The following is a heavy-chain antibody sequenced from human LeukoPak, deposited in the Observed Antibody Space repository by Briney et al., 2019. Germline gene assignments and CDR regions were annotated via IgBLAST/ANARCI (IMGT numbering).Heavy chain of an antibody. V-gene: IGHV3-21*04. D-gene: IGHD4-23*01. CDR2: ISRDSNYI. CDR3: AKDKYYGGTGAFDY. CDR1: GFTFSSYA. Sequence: GGSLRLSCAASGFTFSSYAMNWVRQAPGKGLEWVSSISRDSNYIYYADSVKGRFTISRDNSKNTLYLQMNSLRAEDTAVYYCAKDKYYGGTGAFDYWGQGTLVTVSS. J-gene: IGHJ4*02.